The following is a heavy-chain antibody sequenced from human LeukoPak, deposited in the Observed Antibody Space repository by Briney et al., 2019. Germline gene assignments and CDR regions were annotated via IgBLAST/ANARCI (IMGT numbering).Heavy chain of an antibody. CDR1: GFTFSSYE. V-gene: IGHV3-48*03. CDR3: ARSPYSVYDYYKY. CDR2: ISSGGTTI. D-gene: IGHD5/OR15-5a*01. J-gene: IGHJ4*02. Sequence: GGSLRLSCAASGFTFSSYEMNWVRQAPGKGLEWVSYISSGGTTIYYADSVSGRFTISRDNAKNSLYLQMNSLRAEDTAVYYCARSPYSVYDYYKYWGRGSLVTVSS.